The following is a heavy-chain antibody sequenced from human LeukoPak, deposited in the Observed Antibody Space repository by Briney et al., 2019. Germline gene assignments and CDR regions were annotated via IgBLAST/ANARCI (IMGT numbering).Heavy chain of an antibody. Sequence: SETLSLTCTVSGYSISSGYYWGWIRQPPGKGLEWIGSIYHSGSTYYNPSLKSRVTISVDTSKNQFSLKLSSVTAADTAVYYCARDLTIFGVVTPYYYYYYMDVWGKGTTVTVSS. CDR1: GYSISSGYY. V-gene: IGHV4-38-2*02. J-gene: IGHJ6*03. CDR2: IYHSGST. D-gene: IGHD3-3*01. CDR3: ARDLTIFGVVTPYYYYYYMDV.